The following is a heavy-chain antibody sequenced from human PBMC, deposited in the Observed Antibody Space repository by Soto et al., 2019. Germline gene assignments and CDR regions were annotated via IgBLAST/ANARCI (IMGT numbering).Heavy chain of an antibody. CDR1: GYTFTSYD. Sequence: QVQLVQSGAEVKKPGASVKVSCKASGYTFTSYDINWVRQATGQGLEWMGWMNPNSGNTGYAQKFQGRVTMTRSTSMNTAYMELSSLRSEDTAVYYCARGDSSSWPFPTDYWGQGTLVTVAS. V-gene: IGHV1-8*01. D-gene: IGHD6-13*01. CDR3: ARGDSSSWPFPTDY. CDR2: MNPNSGNT. J-gene: IGHJ4*02.